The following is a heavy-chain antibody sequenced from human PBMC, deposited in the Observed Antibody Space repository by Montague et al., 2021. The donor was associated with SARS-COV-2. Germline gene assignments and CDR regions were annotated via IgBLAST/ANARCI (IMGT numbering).Heavy chain of an antibody. J-gene: IGHJ6*04. CDR2: IYYSGST. CDR3: ARDTRITMLVVVNRYGMDV. V-gene: IGHV4-39*07. D-gene: IGHD3-22*01. Sequence: IYYSGSTYYNPSLKSRVTISVDTSKNQFSLKLSSVTAADTAVYYCARDTRITMLVVVNRYGMDVWGKGTTVTFAS.